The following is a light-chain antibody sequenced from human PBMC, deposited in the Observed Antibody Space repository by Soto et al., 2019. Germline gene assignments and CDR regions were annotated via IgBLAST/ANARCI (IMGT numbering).Light chain of an antibody. CDR2: DLN. J-gene: IGLJ1*01. Sequence: QSVLTQPRSVSGSPGQSVTISCTGTSSDVGNYDYVSWYQHHPGKAPKVMIYDLNKRPSGVPDRFSGSKSGNTAYLTISGLQTEDEADYYCCSYAGSYTYVFGTGTKVT. CDR3: CSYAGSYTYV. CDR1: SSDVGNYDY. V-gene: IGLV2-11*01.